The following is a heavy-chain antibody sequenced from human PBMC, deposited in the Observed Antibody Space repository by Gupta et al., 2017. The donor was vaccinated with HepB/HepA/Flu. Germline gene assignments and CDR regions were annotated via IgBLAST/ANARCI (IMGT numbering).Heavy chain of an antibody. Sequence: EVQLVESGGGLVQPGGSLRLSCAASGFTFSDHYVDWVRQAPGKGLEWVARIRNKANSYTTEYAASVKGRFTISRDDSMNSVYLQMNSLKTDDTAMYYCARDGGGLDYWGQGTLVTVSS. J-gene: IGHJ4*02. CDR3: ARDGGGLDY. CDR1: GFTFSDHY. D-gene: IGHD3-16*01. CDR2: IRNKANSYTT. V-gene: IGHV3-72*01.